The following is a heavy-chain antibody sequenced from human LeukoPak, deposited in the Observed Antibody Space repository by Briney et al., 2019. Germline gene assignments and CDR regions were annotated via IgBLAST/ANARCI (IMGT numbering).Heavy chain of an antibody. J-gene: IGHJ4*02. CDR2: IYYSGST. CDR3: AEDSNIARFFV. Sequence: PSETLSLTCTVSGGSISSYYWSWIRQPPGKGLEWIGYIYYSGSTNYNPSLKSRVTISVDTSKNHFSLKLTSVTAADTAVYFCAEDSNIARFFVWGQGTLVTVSS. D-gene: IGHD4-11*01. CDR1: GGSISSYY. V-gene: IGHV4-59*12.